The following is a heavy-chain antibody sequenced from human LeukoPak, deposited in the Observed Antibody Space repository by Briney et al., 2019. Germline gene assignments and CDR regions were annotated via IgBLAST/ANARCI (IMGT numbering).Heavy chain of an antibody. D-gene: IGHD3-10*01. V-gene: IGHV3-23*01. J-gene: IGHJ4*02. CDR1: GFTFSSYG. CDR2: ISGSGGST. Sequence: GGSLRLSCAASGFTFSSYGMSWVRQAPGKGLEWVAAISGSGGSTYYADSVKGRFTISRDNSKNTLYLQMNSLRAEDTAVYYCAREYVLLWFGELNGPFDYWGQGTLVTVSS. CDR3: AREYVLLWFGELNGPFDY.